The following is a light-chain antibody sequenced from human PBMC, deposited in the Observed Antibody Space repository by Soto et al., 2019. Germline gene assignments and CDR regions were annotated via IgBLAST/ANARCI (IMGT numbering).Light chain of an antibody. CDR2: DAS. CDR1: QSISSY. Sequence: ETVLTQSPATLSLSPGERATLSCRASQSISSYLAWYQQKPGQAPRLLIYDASNRATGIPARFSGSGSGTDFTLTISSLEPEDFAVYYCQQRSNWPPITFGQGTRLE. J-gene: IGKJ5*01. V-gene: IGKV3-11*01. CDR3: QQRSNWPPIT.